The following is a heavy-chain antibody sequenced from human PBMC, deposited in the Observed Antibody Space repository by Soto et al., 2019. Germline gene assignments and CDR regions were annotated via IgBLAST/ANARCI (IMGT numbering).Heavy chain of an antibody. CDR3: AGGPGVARNY. V-gene: IGHV4-30-2*01. D-gene: IGHD5-12*01. CDR2: IYHSGST. Sequence: QLQLQESGSGLVKPSQTLSLTCAVSGGSISSGGYSWSWIRQPPGKGLEWIGHIYHSGSTYYNPSLKARVTISVDRCKNQLSLQLRSVTAADTAVYYCAGGPGVARNYWGQGTLVTVSS. J-gene: IGHJ4*02. CDR1: GGSISSGGYS.